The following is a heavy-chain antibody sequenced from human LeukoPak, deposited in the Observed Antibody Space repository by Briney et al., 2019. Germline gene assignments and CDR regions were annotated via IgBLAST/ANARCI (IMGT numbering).Heavy chain of an antibody. J-gene: IGHJ4*02. CDR2: INPSGGST. V-gene: IGHV1-46*01. CDR3: ARARYCTGGGCYGGYFDY. CDR1: GYTFTSYY. Sequence: ASVKVSCKASGYTFTSYYMHWVRQAPGQGLEWMGIINPSGGSTSYAQKFQGRVTMTRDMSTSTVYMELSSLRSEDTAVYYCARARYCTGGGCYGGYFDYWGQGTLVTVSS. D-gene: IGHD2-15*01.